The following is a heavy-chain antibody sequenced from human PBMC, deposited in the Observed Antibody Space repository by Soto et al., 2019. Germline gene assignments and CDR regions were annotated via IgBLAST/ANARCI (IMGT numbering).Heavy chain of an antibody. J-gene: IGHJ6*02. CDR3: ARGGGYDFRSSQAPPIDV. CDR1: GGSISDFY. Sequence: SETLSLTCNVSGGSISDFYWGWIRQSPGKRLEWIGYLYYTGSTNYNPALKSRVTISLDTSKNQFSLKVRSVTAADTAVYYCARGGGYDFRSSQAPPIDVWGQGTTVTVSS. V-gene: IGHV4-59*01. D-gene: IGHD3-3*01. CDR2: LYYTGST.